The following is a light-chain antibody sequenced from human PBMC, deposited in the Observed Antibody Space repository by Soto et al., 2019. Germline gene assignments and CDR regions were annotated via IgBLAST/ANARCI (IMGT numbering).Light chain of an antibody. CDR1: QGIRND. CDR2: AAS. Sequence: TQSRSSLSASVGDRVTITCRASQGIRNDLGLYQQKPGKAPKLLIYAASSLQSGVPSRFSGSGSGTDCTLTISSLQPEDVATYYCQQSYNIPITFGQGTRLEI. CDR3: QQSYNIPIT. V-gene: IGKV1-6*01. J-gene: IGKJ5*01.